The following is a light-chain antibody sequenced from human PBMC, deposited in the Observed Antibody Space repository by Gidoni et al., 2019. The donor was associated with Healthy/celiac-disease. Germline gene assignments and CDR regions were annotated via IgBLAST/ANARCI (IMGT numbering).Light chain of an antibody. CDR3: SSYTSSSTSVV. Sequence: QSALTKPASVPGSPGQSITISCPGTSSDVGGYNYVSWYQQHPGKAPKLMIYDVSNRPSGVSNRFSGSKSGNTASLTISGLQAEDEADYYCSSYTSSSTSVVFGGGTKLTVL. CDR1: SSDVGGYNY. J-gene: IGLJ2*01. V-gene: IGLV2-14*01. CDR2: DVS.